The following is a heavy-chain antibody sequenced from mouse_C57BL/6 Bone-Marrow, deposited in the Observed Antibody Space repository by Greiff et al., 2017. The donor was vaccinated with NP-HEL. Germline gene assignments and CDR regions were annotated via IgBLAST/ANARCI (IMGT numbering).Heavy chain of an antibody. CDR2: IFPGSGST. J-gene: IGHJ3*01. D-gene: IGHD1-1*01. CDR3: ATYYYGSRGFAY. Sequence: VQLQQSGPELVKPGASVKISCKASGYTFTDYYINWVNQRPGQGLEWIGWIFPGSGSTYYNEKFKGKATLTVDKSSSTAYMLLSSLTSEDSAVYFCATYYYGSRGFAYWGQGTLVTVSA. CDR1: GYTFTDYY. V-gene: IGHV1-75*01.